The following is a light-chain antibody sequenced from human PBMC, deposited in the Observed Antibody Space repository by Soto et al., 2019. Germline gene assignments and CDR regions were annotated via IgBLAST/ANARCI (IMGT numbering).Light chain of an antibody. V-gene: IGKV3-15*01. CDR2: SAS. Sequence: EIVMTQSPATLSVSPGERVTLSCRASQSVSSNLAWHQQKPGQAPRLLIYSASTRAAGIPARFSGSGSGTEFTLAISSLQSEDFAVYFCQQYVNWPPTFTFGQGTKLEI. J-gene: IGKJ2*01. CDR1: QSVSSN. CDR3: QQYVNWPPTFT.